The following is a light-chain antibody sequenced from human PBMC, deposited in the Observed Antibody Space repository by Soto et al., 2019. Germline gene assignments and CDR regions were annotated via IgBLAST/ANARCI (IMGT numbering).Light chain of an antibody. CDR2: DAS. CDR1: QSISSW. Sequence: DIQMTQSPSTLSASVGDRVTITCRASQSISSWLAWYQQRPGKAPKVLICDASTLESGVPSTFSGSGSGTDFTLTISSLQPDDLATYYCQQYNSYPYTFGQGTKLEIK. J-gene: IGKJ2*01. V-gene: IGKV1-5*01. CDR3: QQYNSYPYT.